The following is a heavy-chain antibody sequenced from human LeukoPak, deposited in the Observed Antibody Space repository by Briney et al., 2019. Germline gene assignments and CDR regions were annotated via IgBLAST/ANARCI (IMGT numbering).Heavy chain of an antibody. CDR3: AKDMTYSSSFVFAY. D-gene: IGHD6-13*01. Sequence: GGSLRLSCAASGFTFDDYGMSWVRQAPGKGLEWVSGINWNGGSTGYADSVKGRFTISRDNAKNSLYLQMNSLKAEDTALYYCAKDMTYSSSFVFAYWGQGTLVTVSS. J-gene: IGHJ4*02. V-gene: IGHV3-20*04. CDR2: INWNGGST. CDR1: GFTFDDYG.